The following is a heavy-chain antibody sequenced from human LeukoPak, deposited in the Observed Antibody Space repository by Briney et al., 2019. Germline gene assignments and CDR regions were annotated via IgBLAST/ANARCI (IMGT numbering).Heavy chain of an antibody. Sequence: GGSLRLSCAASGFTVSSNYMSWVRQAPGKGLEWVSVIYSGGSTYYADSVKGRFTISRDNSKNTLYLQMNSLRAEDTAVYYCARVEYSHGAYYYYYYMDVWGKGTTVTVSS. V-gene: IGHV3-66*01. J-gene: IGHJ6*03. D-gene: IGHD5-18*01. CDR2: IYSGGST. CDR1: GFTVSSNY. CDR3: ARVEYSHGAYYYYYYMDV.